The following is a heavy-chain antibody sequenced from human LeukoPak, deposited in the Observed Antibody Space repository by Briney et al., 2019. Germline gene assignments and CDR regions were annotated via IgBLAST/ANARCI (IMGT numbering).Heavy chain of an antibody. J-gene: IGHJ6*03. CDR2: VSGSGANT. D-gene: IGHD6-19*01. CDR3: AKGGEVAGRGGYYYYYYMDV. V-gene: IGHV3-23*01. CDR1: GSTFSTSA. Sequence: TGGSLRLSCAASGSTFSTSAMTWVRQAPGKGLEWVSRVSGSGANTYYADSVKGRFTISRDNSKNTLYLQMHSLRAEDTAVYYCAKGGEVAGRGGYYYYYYMDVWGKGTTVTVSS.